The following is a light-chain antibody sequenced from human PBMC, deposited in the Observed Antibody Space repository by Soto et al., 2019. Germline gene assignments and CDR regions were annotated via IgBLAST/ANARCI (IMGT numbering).Light chain of an antibody. CDR1: SSDVGGYDC. J-gene: IGLJ1*01. CDR2: EVT. V-gene: IGLV2-8*01. Sequence: QSVLTQPPSASGSPGQSVTISCTGTSSDVGGYDCVSWYQQHPGKAPKLMIYEVTKRPSGVPDRFSGSKSGNTASLTVSGLQAEDEADYYCSSYAGSDNFVFGTGTKVT. CDR3: SSYAGSDNFV.